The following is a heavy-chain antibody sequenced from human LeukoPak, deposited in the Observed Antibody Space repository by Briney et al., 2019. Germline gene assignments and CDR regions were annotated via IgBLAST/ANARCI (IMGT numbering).Heavy chain of an antibody. CDR3: ERAEDWGSAALFDY. V-gene: IGHV5-51*01. J-gene: IGHJ4*02. CDR1: GYSFTSYL. Sequence: GESLKIPCKCSGYSFTSYLIGWVRHMPGKGLEWMGIIYPGDSDTRYSPSFQGQVTISADKSISTAYLQWSSLKASDTAMYYCERAEDWGSAALFDYWGQGTLVTVSS. CDR2: IYPGDSDT. D-gene: IGHD7-27*01.